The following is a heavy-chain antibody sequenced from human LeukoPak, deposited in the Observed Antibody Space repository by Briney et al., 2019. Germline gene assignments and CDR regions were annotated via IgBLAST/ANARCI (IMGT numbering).Heavy chain of an antibody. CDR3: ARTNYYGSGSYYYRALNWFDP. CDR1: GGSFSGYY. Sequence: SETLSLTCAVYGGSFSGYYWSWIRQPPGKGLEWIGEINHSGSTNYNPSLKSRVTISVDTSKNQFSLKLSSVTAADTAVYYCARTNYYGSGSYYYRALNWFDPWGQGTLVTVSS. V-gene: IGHV4-34*01. CDR2: INHSGST. J-gene: IGHJ5*02. D-gene: IGHD3-10*01.